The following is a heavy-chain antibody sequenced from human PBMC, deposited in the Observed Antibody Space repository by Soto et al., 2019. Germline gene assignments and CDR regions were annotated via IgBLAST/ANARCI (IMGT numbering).Heavy chain of an antibody. CDR3: ATSYDNAWYTY. Sequence: SETLSLTCSCSGDSVTSNYLTWLRQSPERGLEWIGYMHYTGFSHYNPSLKSRLTFSVDRSKNQFTLQLTSVTVADTAVYYYATSYDNAWYTYWSQGTQVTVSS. J-gene: IGHJ4*01. D-gene: IGHD3-16*01. CDR2: MHYTGFS. CDR1: GDSVTSNY. V-gene: IGHV4-59*02.